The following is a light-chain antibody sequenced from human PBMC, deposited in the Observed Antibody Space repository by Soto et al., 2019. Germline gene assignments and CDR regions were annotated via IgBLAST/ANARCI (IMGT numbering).Light chain of an antibody. CDR2: AAS. Sequence: AIHMTQSPSSLSASVGDRVTITCRASQGIRDDLAWYQQRPGKAPKLLIYAASNLQSGVPSRFSGSGSGTDFTLIISSLQPEDFATYYCLQDYDYPYTFGQGTKLEIK. CDR3: LQDYDYPYT. J-gene: IGKJ2*01. CDR1: QGIRDD. V-gene: IGKV1-6*01.